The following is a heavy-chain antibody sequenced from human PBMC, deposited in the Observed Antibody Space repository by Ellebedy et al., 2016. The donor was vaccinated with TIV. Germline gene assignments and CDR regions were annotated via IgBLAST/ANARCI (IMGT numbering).Heavy chain of an antibody. J-gene: IGHJ4*02. Sequence: SETLSLTXAVYGGSFSGYYWSWIRQSPGKGLEWIGEINHGGSSNYNPSLKSRVTISVDTSKNQFSLKVRSVTAADTAVYFCARRSSVIAAAAIDYWGQGTRVTVSS. CDR3: ARRSSVIAAAAIDY. D-gene: IGHD6-13*01. CDR2: INHGGSS. V-gene: IGHV4-34*01. CDR1: GGSFSGYY.